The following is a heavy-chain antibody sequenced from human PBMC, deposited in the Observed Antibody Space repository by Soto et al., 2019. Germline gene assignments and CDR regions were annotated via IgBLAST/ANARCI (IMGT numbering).Heavy chain of an antibody. V-gene: IGHV4-59*01. CDR2: IYYSGYT. Sequence: PSETLSLTCTVSGGSISSYYWSWIRQPPGKGLEWIGYIYYSGYTNYNPSLKSRVTISVDTSKNQFSLKLSSVTAAETAVYYCARSSDSRRWYLGYWGQGTLVTVSS. CDR3: ARSSDSRRWYLGY. J-gene: IGHJ4*02. CDR1: GGSISSYY. D-gene: IGHD6-13*01.